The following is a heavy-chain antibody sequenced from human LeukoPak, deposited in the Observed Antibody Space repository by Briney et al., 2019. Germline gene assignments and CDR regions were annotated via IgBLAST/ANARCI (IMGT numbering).Heavy chain of an antibody. D-gene: IGHD3-10*01. CDR3: ARGRGLDV. V-gene: IGHV1-8*02. CDR2: MNPNSGNT. J-gene: IGHJ6*02. CDR1: GGTFSSYA. Sequence: GSSVKVSCKASGGTFSSYAISWVRQAPGQGLEWMGWMNPNSGNTGYAQKFQGRVTMTRNTSISTAYMELSSLRSEDTAVYYCARGRGLDVWGQGTTVTVSS.